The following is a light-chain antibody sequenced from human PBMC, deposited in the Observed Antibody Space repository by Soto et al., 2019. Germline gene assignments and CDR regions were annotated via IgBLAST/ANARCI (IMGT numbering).Light chain of an antibody. CDR3: QSYDSSLSVHVV. J-gene: IGLJ2*01. CDR1: SSNIGAGYD. CDR2: GNS. Sequence: QPVLTQPPSVSEAPGQRVTISCTGSSSNIGAGYDVHWYQQLPGTAPKLLIYGNSNRPSGVPDRFSGSKSGTSASLAITGLQAEDEADYYCQSYDSSLSVHVVFGGGTNLTVL. V-gene: IGLV1-40*01.